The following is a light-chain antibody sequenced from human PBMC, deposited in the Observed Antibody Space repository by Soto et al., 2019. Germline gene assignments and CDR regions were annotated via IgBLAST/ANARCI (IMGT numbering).Light chain of an antibody. CDR3: QQYGSSPTWT. Sequence: DIQMTQSPSSVSASIGDRVTITCRASQDISSLLAWYQQKPGKAPKLLIYGASTLQSGVPSRFSGSGSGTHFTLTISSLQPEDSAVYYCQQYGSSPTWTFGQGTKVDIK. J-gene: IGKJ1*01. CDR2: GAS. CDR1: QDISSL. V-gene: IGKV1D-12*01.